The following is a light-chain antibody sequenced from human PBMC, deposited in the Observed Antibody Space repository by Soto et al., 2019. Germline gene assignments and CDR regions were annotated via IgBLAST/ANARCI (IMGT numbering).Light chain of an antibody. CDR3: QQYGTSRT. V-gene: IGKV3-20*01. CDR1: QSVSSSY. J-gene: IGKJ1*01. CDR2: GAS. Sequence: EIVLTQSPGTLSLSPGERAALSCRASQSVSSSYLAWYQQKPGQAPRLLIYGASTRATGIPDRFSGGGSGTDFTLIISRLEPEDSAVYYCQQYGTSRTFGQGTKVEI.